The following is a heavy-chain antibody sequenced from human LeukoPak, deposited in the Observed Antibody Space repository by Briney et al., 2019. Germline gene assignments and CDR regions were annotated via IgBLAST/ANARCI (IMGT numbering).Heavy chain of an antibody. Sequence: SETLSLTCTVSGYSISSGYYWGWIRQPPGKGLEWIGSIYHSGSTYYNPSLKSRVTISVDTSKNQFSLKLSSVTAADTAVYYCAGDEKWELDNWFDPWGQGTLVTVSS. CDR3: AGDEKWELDNWFDP. CDR2: IYHSGST. V-gene: IGHV4-38-2*02. D-gene: IGHD1-26*01. J-gene: IGHJ5*02. CDR1: GYSISSGYY.